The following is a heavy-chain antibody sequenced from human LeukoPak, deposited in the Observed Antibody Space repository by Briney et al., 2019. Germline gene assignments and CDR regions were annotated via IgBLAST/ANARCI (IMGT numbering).Heavy chain of an antibody. CDR1: GFTFSSYS. J-gene: IGHJ4*02. V-gene: IGHV3-21*01. CDR3: ARDPTGWTDHFDY. Sequence: GGSLRLSCAASGFTFSSYSMNWVRQAPGKGLEWVSSISSSSSYIHYADSVKGRFTISRDNAKNSLYLQMNSLRAEDTAVYYCARDPTGWTDHFDYWGQGTLVTVSS. D-gene: IGHD2-15*01. CDR2: ISSSSSYI.